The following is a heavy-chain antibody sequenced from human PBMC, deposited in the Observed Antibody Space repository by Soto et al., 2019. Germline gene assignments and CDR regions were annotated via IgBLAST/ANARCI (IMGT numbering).Heavy chain of an antibody. D-gene: IGHD3-10*01. Sequence: XSVKVSCKGSVYTFTGYYMNWVRQAPGQGLEWMGWINPNTGGTNYAQKFQDRVTMTRDTSITTAYMELSRLRSDDTAVYSCARDAGVDYDYFDYWGQGTLVTVSS. J-gene: IGHJ4*02. CDR3: ARDAGVDYDYFDY. CDR2: INPNTGGT. V-gene: IGHV1-2*02. CDR1: VYTFTGYY.